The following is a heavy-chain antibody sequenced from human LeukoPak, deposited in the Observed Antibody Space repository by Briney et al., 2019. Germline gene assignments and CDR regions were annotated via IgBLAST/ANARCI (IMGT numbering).Heavy chain of an antibody. CDR2: IIPIFGTA. D-gene: IGHD6-19*01. CDR1: GGTFSSYA. V-gene: IGHV1-69*13. Sequence: SVKVSCKASGGTFSSYAISWVRQAPGHGLEWMGEIIPIFGTANYAQKFQGRVTITADESTSTAYMELSSLRSEDTAVYYCARGFIPTTQSSGWYSWGQGTLVTVSS. J-gene: IGHJ4*02. CDR3: ARGFIPTTQSSGWYS.